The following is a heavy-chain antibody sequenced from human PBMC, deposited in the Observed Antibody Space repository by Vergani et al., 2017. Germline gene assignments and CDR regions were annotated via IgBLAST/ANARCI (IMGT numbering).Heavy chain of an antibody. CDR2: ISYDGSNK. CDR1: GFTFSSYA. J-gene: IGHJ4*02. Sequence: QVQLVESGGGVVQPGRSLRLSCTASGFTFSSYAMHWVRQAPGKGLEWVAVISYDGSNKYYADSVKGRFTISRDNSKNTLYLQMNSLRAEDTAVYYCARAPTRYFDYWGQGTLVTVSS. CDR3: ARAPTRYFDY. V-gene: IGHV3-30-3*01.